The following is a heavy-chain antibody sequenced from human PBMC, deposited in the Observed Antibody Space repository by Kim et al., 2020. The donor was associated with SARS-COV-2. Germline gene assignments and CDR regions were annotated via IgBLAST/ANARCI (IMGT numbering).Heavy chain of an antibody. CDR1: GFKVSGNY. Sequence: GGSLRLSCAASGFKVSGNYMSWVRQAPGKGLEWISIIYSGNSTYYADSVKGRFTISRDNSKNTLDLRMSSLKVEDTAIYYCVGGPTRHYVRGRGTLVTVSS. J-gene: IGHJ4*02. CDR2: IYSGNST. CDR3: VGGPTRHYV. V-gene: IGHV3-53*01. D-gene: IGHD3-16*01.